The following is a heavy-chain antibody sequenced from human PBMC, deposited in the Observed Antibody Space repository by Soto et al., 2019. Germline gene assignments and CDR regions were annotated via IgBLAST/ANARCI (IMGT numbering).Heavy chain of an antibody. CDR1: GYSFTSYW. CDR3: ARQASSSWYGYFYY. V-gene: IGHV5-51*01. J-gene: IGHJ4*02. CDR2: IYPGDSDT. Sequence: GESLKISCKGSGYSFTSYWIGWVRQMPGKGLEWIGIIYPGDSDTRYSPSFQGQVTISSDKSISTAYLQWSSLKASDTAMYYCARQASSSWYGYFYYWGQGTLVTVSS. D-gene: IGHD6-13*01.